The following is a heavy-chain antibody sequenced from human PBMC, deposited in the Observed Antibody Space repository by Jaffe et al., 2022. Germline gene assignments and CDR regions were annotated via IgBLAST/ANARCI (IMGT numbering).Heavy chain of an antibody. CDR3: ARKGQYGEFDY. J-gene: IGHJ4*02. D-gene: IGHD7-27*01. V-gene: IGHV3-64*02. Sequence: EVQLVESGEGLVQPGGSLRLSCAASGFTFSRYAMHWVRQAPGKGLEYVSAITSNGGSTYYADSVKGRFTISRDNSKNTLYLQMGSLRPEDMAVYYCARKGQYGEFDYWGQGTLVTVSS. CDR2: ITSNGGST. CDR1: GFTFSRYA.